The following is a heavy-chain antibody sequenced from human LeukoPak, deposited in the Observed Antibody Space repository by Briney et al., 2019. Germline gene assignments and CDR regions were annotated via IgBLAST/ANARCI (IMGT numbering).Heavy chain of an antibody. CDR3: ALSRTLDY. V-gene: IGHV3-7*01. Sequence: GGSLRLSCAASGFTFNSYWMSWVRQAPGTGLEWVANIKQDGSEKYYVDSVKGRFTISRDNAKNSLYLQMNSLRAEDTAVYYCALSRTLDYWGQGTLVTVSS. J-gene: IGHJ4*02. CDR2: IKQDGSEK. CDR1: GFTFNSYW.